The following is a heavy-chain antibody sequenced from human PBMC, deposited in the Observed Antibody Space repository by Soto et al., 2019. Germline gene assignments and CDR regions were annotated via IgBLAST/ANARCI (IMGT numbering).Heavy chain of an antibody. CDR3: AKEPVGPDWYFDL. Sequence: DVQLLESGGGLLKPGGSLSLSCAASGFTFRSYAMSWVRQAPGKGLEWVSGISGSGISTHYADSVKGRFTVSRDNSKNTLYLQMNSLRAEDTAVYNCAKEPVGPDWYFDLWGRGTLVTVSS. V-gene: IGHV3-23*01. J-gene: IGHJ2*01. CDR2: ISGSGIST. CDR1: GFTFRSYA.